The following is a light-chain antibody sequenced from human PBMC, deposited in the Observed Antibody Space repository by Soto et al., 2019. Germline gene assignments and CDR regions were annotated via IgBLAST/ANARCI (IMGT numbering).Light chain of an antibody. CDR2: DAS. Sequence: DIQMTQSPSSLSASVGDRVTITCRASQSISSYLTWYQQKLGQAPKLLIYDASTLQSGVPSRFSGSGSGTDFTLTISSLQPADFATYYCHESDSTPHTFGPGTKVDIK. J-gene: IGKJ3*01. CDR3: HESDSTPHT. CDR1: QSISSY. V-gene: IGKV1-39*01.